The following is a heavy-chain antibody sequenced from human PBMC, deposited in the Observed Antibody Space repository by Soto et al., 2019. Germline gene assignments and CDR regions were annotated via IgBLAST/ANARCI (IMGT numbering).Heavy chain of an antibody. V-gene: IGHV1-3*01. Sequence: ASVKVSCKASGYTFTSYAMHWVRQAPGQRLEWMGWINAGNGNTKYSQKFQGRVTITRDTSASTAYMELSSLRSEDTAVYYCARSIVGVTALDYWGQGTLVTVSS. CDR1: GYTFTSYA. CDR2: INAGNGNT. J-gene: IGHJ4*02. D-gene: IGHD2-21*02. CDR3: ARSIVGVTALDY.